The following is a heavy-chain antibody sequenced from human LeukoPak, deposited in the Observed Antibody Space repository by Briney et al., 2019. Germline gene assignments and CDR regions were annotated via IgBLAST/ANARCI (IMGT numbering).Heavy chain of an antibody. CDR2: IQYDGSNE. Sequence: GGSLRLSCAASRFTFSSYGMHWVRQAPGKGLEWVAYIQYDGSNEQYADSVKGRFSISRDSSKNILYLQMNSLRAEDTAVYYCAKVYCSGGSCYLGYFQHWGQGTLVTVSS. J-gene: IGHJ1*01. CDR3: AKVYCSGGSCYLGYFQH. CDR1: RFTFSSYG. D-gene: IGHD2-15*01. V-gene: IGHV3-30*02.